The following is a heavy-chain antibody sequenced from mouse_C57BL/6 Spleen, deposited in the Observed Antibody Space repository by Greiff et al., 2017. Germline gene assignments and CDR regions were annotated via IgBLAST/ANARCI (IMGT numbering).Heavy chain of an antibody. CDR2: ISSGSSTI. CDR1: GFTFSSFG. V-gene: IGHV5-17*02. D-gene: IGHD3-3*01. J-gene: IGHJ3*01. Sequence: EVQGVESGGGLVQPGGSRKLSCAASGFTFSSFGMHWVRQAPEKGLEWVAYISSGSSTIYYADTVKGRFTISRDNPKNTLFLQMTSLRSEDTAMYYCARGGTAYWGQGTLVTVSA. CDR3: ARGGTAY.